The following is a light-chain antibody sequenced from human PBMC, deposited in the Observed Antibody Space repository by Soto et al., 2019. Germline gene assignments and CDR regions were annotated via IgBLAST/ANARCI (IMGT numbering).Light chain of an antibody. V-gene: IGLV1-40*01. Sequence: QSVLTQPPSVSGAPGQRVTISCTGSSSNIGASSDEHWYQQLPGTAPKLLIYGNSNRPSGVPDRFSGSKSGTSASLAITGLQAEDEADYYCQSYDSSLSGWVFGGGTKLTVL. CDR2: GNS. CDR3: QSYDSSLSGWV. CDR1: SSNIGASSD. J-gene: IGLJ3*02.